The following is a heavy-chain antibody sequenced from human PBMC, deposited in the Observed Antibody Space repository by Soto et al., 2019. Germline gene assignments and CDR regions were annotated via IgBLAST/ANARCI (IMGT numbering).Heavy chain of an antibody. CDR3: ARGVAAYYFDY. CDR2: IYYSGST. D-gene: IGHD2-15*01. Sequence: SETLSLTCTVSGGSISSYYWSWIRQPPGKGLEWIGYIYYSGSTNYNPSLKSRVTISVDTSKNQFSLKLSSVTAADTAVYYCARGVAAYYFDYWGQGTLVTVSS. CDR1: GGSISSYY. J-gene: IGHJ4*02. V-gene: IGHV4-59*08.